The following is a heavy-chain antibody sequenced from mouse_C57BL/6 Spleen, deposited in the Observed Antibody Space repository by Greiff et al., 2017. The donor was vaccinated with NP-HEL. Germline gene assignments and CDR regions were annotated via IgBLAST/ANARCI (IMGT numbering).Heavy chain of an antibody. V-gene: IGHV1-26*01. J-gene: IGHJ3*01. CDR2: INPNNGGT. CDR3: GRSYYSNSFAY. D-gene: IGHD2-5*01. CDR1: GYTFTDYY. Sequence: EVQLQQSGPELVKPGASVKISCKASGYTFTDYYMNWVKQSHGKSLEWIGDINPNNGGTSYNQKFKGKATLTVDKSSSTAYMELRSLTSEDSAVYYCGRSYYSNSFAYWGQGTLVTVSA.